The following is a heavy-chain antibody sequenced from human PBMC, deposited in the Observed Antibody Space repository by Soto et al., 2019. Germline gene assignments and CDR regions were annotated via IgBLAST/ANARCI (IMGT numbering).Heavy chain of an antibody. Sequence: PGGSLRLSCAASGFPFTGYAMSWVRQAPGKGLEWVSAISGHGDATLYADSVKGRFTISRDNSKNTLYLHMNSLRAEDTALYYCANSRVSIPNYWGQGTLVTVSS. J-gene: IGHJ4*02. CDR2: ISGHGDAT. D-gene: IGHD2-2*01. CDR3: ANSRVSIPNY. V-gene: IGHV3-23*01. CDR1: GFPFTGYA.